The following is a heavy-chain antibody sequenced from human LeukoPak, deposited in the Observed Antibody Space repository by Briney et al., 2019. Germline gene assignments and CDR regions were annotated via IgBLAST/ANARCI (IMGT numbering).Heavy chain of an antibody. CDR2: IYYSGST. CDR3: ARDYGSGSYSFFDY. J-gene: IGHJ4*02. CDR1: GGSISSGDYY. Sequence: PSETLSLTCTVSGGSISSGDYYWSWIRQPPRKGLEWIGYIYYSGSTYYNPSLKSRVTISVDTSKNQFSLKLSSVTAADTAVYYCARDYGSGSYSFFDYWGQGTLVTVSS. V-gene: IGHV4-30-4*01. D-gene: IGHD3-10*01.